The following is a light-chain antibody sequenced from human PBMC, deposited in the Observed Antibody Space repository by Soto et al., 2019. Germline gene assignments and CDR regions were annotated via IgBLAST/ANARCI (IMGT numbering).Light chain of an antibody. CDR3: QQRSNWPPVT. Sequence: EIVLTQSPGTLSLSPGERATLSCRASQSVSSYLAWYQQKPGQAPSLLIYDASNRATGIPARFSGSGSGTDFTLTISSLEPEDFAIYYCQQRSNWPPVTFGGGTKVEIK. CDR1: QSVSSY. CDR2: DAS. J-gene: IGKJ4*01. V-gene: IGKV3-11*01.